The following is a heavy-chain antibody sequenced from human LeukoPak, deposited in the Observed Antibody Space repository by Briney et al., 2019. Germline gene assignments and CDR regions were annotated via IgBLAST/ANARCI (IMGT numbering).Heavy chain of an antibody. V-gene: IGHV3-21*01. D-gene: IGHD6-13*01. Sequence: PGGSLRLSCAASGFTFSSYSMNWVRQAPGKGLEWVSSISSSSSYIYYADSVKGRFTISRDNAKNSLYLQMNSLRAEDTAVYYCARDEEVAAAGIFDYWGQGTLVTVSS. CDR2: ISSSSSYI. CDR1: GFTFSSYS. J-gene: IGHJ4*02. CDR3: ARDEEVAAAGIFDY.